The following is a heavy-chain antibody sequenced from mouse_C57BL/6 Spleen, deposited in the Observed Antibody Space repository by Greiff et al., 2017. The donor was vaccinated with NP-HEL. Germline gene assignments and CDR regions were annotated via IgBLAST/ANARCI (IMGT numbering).Heavy chain of an antibody. Sequence: QVQLQQSGAELVRPGASVTLSCKASGYTFTDYEMHWVKQTPVHGLEWIGAIDPETGGPAYNQKFKGKAILTADQSSSTAYMELRSLTSEDSAVYYCTRGNYGSSSYYAMDYWGQGTSVTVSS. CDR3: TRGNYGSSSYYAMDY. J-gene: IGHJ4*01. V-gene: IGHV1-15*01. D-gene: IGHD1-1*01. CDR2: IDPETGGP. CDR1: GYTFTDYE.